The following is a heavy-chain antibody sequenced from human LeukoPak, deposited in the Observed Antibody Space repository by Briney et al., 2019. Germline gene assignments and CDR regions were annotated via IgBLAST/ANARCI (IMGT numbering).Heavy chain of an antibody. J-gene: IGHJ4*02. CDR2: IYYSGNT. CDR1: GDSISSTDSY. V-gene: IGHV4-39*07. D-gene: IGHD3-9*01. CDR3: ARDRYFDAIDY. Sequence: PSETLSLTCTVFGDSISSTDSYWGWIRQPPGKALEWIATIYYSGNTYYNPSLKSRVTISIDTSKNQFSLKLSSLTAADTAVYYCARDRYFDAIDYWGQGTLVTVSS.